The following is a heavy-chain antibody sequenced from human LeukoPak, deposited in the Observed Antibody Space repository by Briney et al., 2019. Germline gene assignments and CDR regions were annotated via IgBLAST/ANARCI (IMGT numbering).Heavy chain of an antibody. CDR1: GFTFSSYW. Sequence: GGSLRVSCAASGFTFSSYWMHWVRQAPGKGLVWVSRINSDGSSTSYADSVKGRFTISRDNAKNTLYLQMNSLRAEDTAVYYCASSSYSSGWLSPHWGQGTLVTVSS. D-gene: IGHD6-19*01. J-gene: IGHJ4*02. V-gene: IGHV3-74*01. CDR3: ASSSYSSGWLSPH. CDR2: INSDGSST.